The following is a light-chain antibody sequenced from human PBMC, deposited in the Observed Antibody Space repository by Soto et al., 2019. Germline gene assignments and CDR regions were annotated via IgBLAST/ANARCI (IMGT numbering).Light chain of an antibody. J-gene: IGKJ4*01. Sequence: EIVVTQSPSTLSLSPGERATLSCRASQSVCNNYLAWYQQKPGQAPRLLIYGASNRATGIPDRFSGSGSGTDFTLTISSLQPDDFATYYCQQYESYSPLTFGGGTKVDIK. CDR3: QQYESYSPLT. CDR2: GAS. V-gene: IGKV3-20*01. CDR1: QSVCNNY.